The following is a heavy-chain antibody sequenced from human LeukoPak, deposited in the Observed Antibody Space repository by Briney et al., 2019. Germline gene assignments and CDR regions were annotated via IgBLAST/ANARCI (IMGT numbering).Heavy chain of an antibody. J-gene: IGHJ4*02. CDR3: ARGPYYFDY. CDR1: GGSFSGYY. V-gene: IGHV4-34*01. Sequence: SETLSLTCAVYGGSFSGYYWSWIRQPPGKGLEWIGEINHSGSTNYNPSPKSRATISVDTSKNQFSLKLSSVTAADTAVYYCARGPYYFDYWGQGTLVTVSS. CDR2: INHSGST.